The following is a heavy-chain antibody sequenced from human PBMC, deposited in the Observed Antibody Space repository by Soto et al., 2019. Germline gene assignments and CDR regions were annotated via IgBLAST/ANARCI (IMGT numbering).Heavy chain of an antibody. D-gene: IGHD2-2*01. CDR1: GGSISSSSYY. CDR2: IYYCGST. Sequence: QLQLQESGPGLVKPSETLSLTCTVSGGSISSSSYYWGWIRQPPGKGLEWIGSIYYCGSTYYNPSPRRRFTTSVDTSKNQYSLKLSSVTAADTAVYYCARLKFGSVVPAAPRNNWFDPWGQGTLVTVSS. CDR3: ARLKFGSVVPAAPRNNWFDP. V-gene: IGHV4-39*01. J-gene: IGHJ5*02.